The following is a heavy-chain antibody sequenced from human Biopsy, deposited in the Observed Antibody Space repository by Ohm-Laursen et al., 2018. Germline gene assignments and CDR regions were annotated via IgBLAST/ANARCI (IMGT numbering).Heavy chain of an antibody. J-gene: IGHJ4*02. CDR2: IVVGGGKT. V-gene: IGHV1-58*02. D-gene: IGHD2-21*02. CDR3: SSRPNCGGDCSSGFDY. Sequence: SVKVSCKASGFTFNRSAMQWVRQARGQRLEWIGWIVVGGGKTNYAQKFQERVTITRHMSTSTAYMELSSLRSEDTAVYYCSSRPNCGGDCSSGFDYWGQGTLVTVSS. CDR1: GFTFNRSA.